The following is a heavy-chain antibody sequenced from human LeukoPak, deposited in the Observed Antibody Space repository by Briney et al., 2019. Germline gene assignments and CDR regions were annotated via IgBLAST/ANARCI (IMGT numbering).Heavy chain of an antibody. CDR3: VRWDHSNNWHYEY. J-gene: IGHJ4*02. V-gene: IGHV3-7*01. Sequence: GGSLRLSCAVSGFTFSGYWMSWVRQAPGKGLEWMANINQDGSGVYFVDSVKGRFTISRDDAKNALYLEMTSLRADDTGVYYCVRWDHSNNWHYEYWGQGTLVTVSS. D-gene: IGHD6-13*01. CDR1: GFTFSGYW. CDR2: INQDGSGV.